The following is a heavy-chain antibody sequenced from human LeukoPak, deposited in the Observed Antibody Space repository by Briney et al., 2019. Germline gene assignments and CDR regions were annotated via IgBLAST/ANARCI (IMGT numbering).Heavy chain of an antibody. V-gene: IGHV4-4*02. CDR1: GGSISSSNW. CDR3: ARQTGSGLFILP. D-gene: IGHD3/OR15-3a*01. Sequence: SGTLSLTCAVSGGSISSSNWWSWVRQPPGKGLEWIGSIYYSGNTYYNASLKSQVSISIDTSKNQFSLKLTSVTAADTAVYYCARQTGSGLFILPGGQGTLVTVSS. J-gene: IGHJ4*02. CDR2: IYYSGNT.